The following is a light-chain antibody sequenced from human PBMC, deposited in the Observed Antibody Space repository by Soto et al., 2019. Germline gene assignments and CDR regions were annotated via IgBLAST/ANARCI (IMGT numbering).Light chain of an antibody. V-gene: IGLV2-8*01. CDR2: EVS. J-gene: IGLJ2*01. Sequence: QSVLTQPPSASGSPGQSVTISCTGTSSDVGGYNYVSWYQQHPGKAPKLILYEVSKRPSGVPDRFSGSKSGKTASLPVSELQAEDEADYYCSSYAGSHNVVFGGGTKGTVL. CDR3: SSYAGSHNVV. CDR1: SSDVGGYNY.